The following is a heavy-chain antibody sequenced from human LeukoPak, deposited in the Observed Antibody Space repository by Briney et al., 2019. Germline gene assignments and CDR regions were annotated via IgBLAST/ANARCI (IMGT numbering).Heavy chain of an antibody. J-gene: IGHJ3*02. V-gene: IGHV1-2*02. CDR1: GYTFTGYY. D-gene: IGHD1-26*01. CDR3: ARERLIVGATMSAFDI. CDR2: INPNSGGT. Sequence: ASVKVSCKASGYTFTGYYMHWVRQAPGQGLEWMGWINPNSGGTNYAQKFQGRVTMTRDTSISTAYMELSRLRSDDTAVYYCARERLIVGATMSAFDIWGQGTMVTVSS.